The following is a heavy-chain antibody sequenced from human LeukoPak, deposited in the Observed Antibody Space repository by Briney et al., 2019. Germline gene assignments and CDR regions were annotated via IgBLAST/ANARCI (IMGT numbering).Heavy chain of an antibody. J-gene: IGHJ4*02. CDR2: ISDDGSNK. V-gene: IGHV3-30*18. D-gene: IGHD5-18*01. CDR1: GFTFSNYG. Sequence: PGGSLRLSCAASGFTFSNYGIHWVRQAPGKGLEWVAVISDDGSNKYYADSVKGRFTISRDNSKNTLYLQMNSLRAEDTAVYYCAKSIYSGGGYSYGSFDYWGQGTLVTVSS. CDR3: AKSIYSGGGYSYGSFDY.